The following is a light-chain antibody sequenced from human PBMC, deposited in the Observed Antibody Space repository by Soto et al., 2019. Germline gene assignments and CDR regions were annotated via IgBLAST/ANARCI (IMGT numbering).Light chain of an antibody. CDR2: EVN. CDR3: CSYAGSSTLV. Sequence: QSALTQPASVSGSPGQSITISCTRTSSDVGSYNFVSWFQQHPGKAPKVMIYEVNKRPSGISNRFSGSKSGNTASLTISGLQAEDEADYYCCSYAGSSTLVFGGGTKLTVL. CDR1: SSDVGSYNF. V-gene: IGLV2-23*02. J-gene: IGLJ2*01.